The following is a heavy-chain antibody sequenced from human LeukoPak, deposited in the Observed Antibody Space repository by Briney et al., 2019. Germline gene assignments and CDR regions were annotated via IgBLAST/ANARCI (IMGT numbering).Heavy chain of an antibody. CDR1: GGSSSGYY. CDR2: INHSGST. Sequence: SETLSLTCAVYGGSSSGYYWSWIRQPPGKGLEWIGEINHSGSTNYNPSLKSRVTISVDTSKNQFSLKLSSVTAADTAVYYCARGLARGRWHRTLGCFDYWGQGTLVTVSS. J-gene: IGHJ4*02. V-gene: IGHV4-34*01. CDR3: ARGLARGRWHRTLGCFDY. D-gene: IGHD4-23*01.